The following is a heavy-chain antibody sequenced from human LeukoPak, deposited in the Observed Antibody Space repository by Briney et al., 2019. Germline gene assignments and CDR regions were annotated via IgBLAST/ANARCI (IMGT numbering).Heavy chain of an antibody. CDR3: ARESSITMIVALDY. CDR2: IYHSGST. CDR1: GGSISSGGYY. V-gene: IGHV4-30-2*01. J-gene: IGHJ4*02. D-gene: IGHD3-22*01. Sequence: PSQTLSLTCTVTGGSISSGGYYWSWIRQPPGKGLEWIGYIYHSGSTYYNPSLKSRVTVSVDTSKNQFSLKLSSVTAADTAVYYCARESSITMIVALDYWGQGTLVTVSS.